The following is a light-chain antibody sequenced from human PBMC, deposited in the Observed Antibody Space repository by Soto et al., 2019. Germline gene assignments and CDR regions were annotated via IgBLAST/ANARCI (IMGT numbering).Light chain of an antibody. CDR1: QSISSY. V-gene: IGKV1-39*01. Sequence: DIQMTQSPSSISASFRDRVTITSRASQSISSYLNWYQQKTGKPAKLLIYAASSLQSGVPSRFSGSGSGTEFILTISSLQPQDFANYYYQQSYSTHSITFGQGTRLEIK. CDR3: QQSYSTHSIT. CDR2: AAS. J-gene: IGKJ5*01.